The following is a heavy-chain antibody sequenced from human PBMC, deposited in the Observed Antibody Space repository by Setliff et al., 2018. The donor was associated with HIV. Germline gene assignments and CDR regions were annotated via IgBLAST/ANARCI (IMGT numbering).Heavy chain of an antibody. V-gene: IGHV1-69*06. J-gene: IGHJ4*02. CDR1: GGTFSSYA. CDR2: IIPMFGTA. Sequence: SVKVSCKASGGTFSSYAISWVRQAPGQGLEWMGRIIPMFGTANYAQKFQGRVTITADKSTSTAYMELSSLRSEDTAVYYCARESRDIVATSPLDYWGQGTLVTVSS. D-gene: IGHD5-12*01. CDR3: ARESRDIVATSPLDY.